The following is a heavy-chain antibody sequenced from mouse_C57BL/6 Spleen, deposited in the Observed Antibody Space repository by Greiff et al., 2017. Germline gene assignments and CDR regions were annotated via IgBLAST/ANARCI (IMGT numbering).Heavy chain of an antibody. J-gene: IGHJ4*01. D-gene: IGHD2-5*01. CDR3: ARQRAYYSNPDNAMDY. CDR2: ISGGGGNT. CDR1: GFTFSSYT. Sequence: EVQRVESGGGLVKPGGSLKLSCAASGFTFSSYTMSWVRQTPEKSLEWVATISGGGGNTYYPDSVQGRFTISRANAKNTLYLQMSRLRSEDTALYYCARQRAYYSNPDNAMDYWGQGTSVTVAS. V-gene: IGHV5-9*01.